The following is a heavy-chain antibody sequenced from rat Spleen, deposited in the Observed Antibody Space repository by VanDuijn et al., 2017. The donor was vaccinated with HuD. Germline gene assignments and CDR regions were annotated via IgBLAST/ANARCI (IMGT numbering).Heavy chain of an antibody. CDR1: GFTFSNYD. D-gene: IGHD4-3*01. Sequence: EVQLVESGGGLVQPGRSLKLSCAASGFTFSNYDMAWVRQAPTKGLEWIASISTGGGNTYYRDSVKGRFTSSRDNAKNTQYLQMDSLRSEDTAMYYCARHGGSQYYFDYWGQGVMVTVSS. CDR3: ARHGGSQYYFDY. CDR2: ISTGGGNT. V-gene: IGHV5S13*01. J-gene: IGHJ2*01.